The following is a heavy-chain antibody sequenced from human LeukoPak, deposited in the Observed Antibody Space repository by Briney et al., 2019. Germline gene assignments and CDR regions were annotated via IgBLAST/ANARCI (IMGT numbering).Heavy chain of an antibody. CDR2: SNDSGGT. CDR1: GGTFSGYY. D-gene: IGHD1-26*01. V-gene: IGHV4-34*01. J-gene: IGHJ4*02. Sequence: PSETLSLTCAVYGGTFSGYYWSWIRQPPGKRLEWVGESNDSGGTNYNPSLKSRVTISADKSKNQVSLKLTSVTAADTAVYYCARCIVGAHFDYWGQGTLVTVSS. CDR3: ARCIVGAHFDY.